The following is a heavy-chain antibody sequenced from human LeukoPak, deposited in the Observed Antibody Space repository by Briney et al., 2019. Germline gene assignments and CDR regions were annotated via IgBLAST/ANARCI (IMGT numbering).Heavy chain of an antibody. CDR1: GYTSTSYD. V-gene: IGHV1-8*01. CDR3: ARTYSSGWYGLRVTVKNAFDI. D-gene: IGHD6-19*01. Sequence: ASVKVSRKASGYTSTSYDINWVRQAAGQGLEWMGWMNPNSGNTGYAQKFQGRVTMTRNTSISTAYMELSSLRSEDTAVYYCARTYSSGWYGLRVTVKNAFDIWGQGTMVTVSS. J-gene: IGHJ3*02. CDR2: MNPNSGNT.